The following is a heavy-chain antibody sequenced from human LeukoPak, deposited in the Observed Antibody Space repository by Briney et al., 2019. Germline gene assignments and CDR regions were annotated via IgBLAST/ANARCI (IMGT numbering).Heavy chain of an antibody. V-gene: IGHV3-21*01. CDR1: GFTFSTNS. CDR2: ISGSSSYI. CDR3: ASGTMSTYDY. Sequence: PGGSLRLSCAASGFTFSTNSMNGVRQAPGKGLEWVSSISGSSSYIYYADSVKGRFAISRDNAKNSLFLQMNSLTAEDTAVYYCASGTMSTYDYWGQGTLVTVSS. J-gene: IGHJ4*02. D-gene: IGHD5-24*01.